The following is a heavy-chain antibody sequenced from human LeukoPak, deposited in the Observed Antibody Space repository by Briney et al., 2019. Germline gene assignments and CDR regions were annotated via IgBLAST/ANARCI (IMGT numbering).Heavy chain of an antibody. J-gene: IGHJ4*02. Sequence: SETLSLTCTVSGGSISSYYWSWIRQPPGKGLEWIGSIYYSGSTYYNPSLKSRVTISVDTSKNQFSLKLSSVTAADTAVYYCARLPTPYYFDYWGQGTLVTVSS. D-gene: IGHD2-21*02. CDR1: GGSISSYY. V-gene: IGHV4-59*05. CDR3: ARLPTPYYFDY. CDR2: IYYSGST.